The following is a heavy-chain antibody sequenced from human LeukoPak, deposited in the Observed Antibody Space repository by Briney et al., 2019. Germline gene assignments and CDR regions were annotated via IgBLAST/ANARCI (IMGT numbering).Heavy chain of an antibody. J-gene: IGHJ4*02. D-gene: IGHD4-17*01. CDR1: GYTFTRYG. CDR2: ISAYNGKT. Sequence: GSVRVSCKASGYTFTRYGISGVRQAPGQGVEWMGWISAYNGKTNYAPKFQGRVTMTTDTSTSTAYMDLRSLRSDDTAVYYCTRDGPDYGDYINFDYWGQGTLVTVSS. CDR3: TRDGPDYGDYINFDY. V-gene: IGHV1-18*04.